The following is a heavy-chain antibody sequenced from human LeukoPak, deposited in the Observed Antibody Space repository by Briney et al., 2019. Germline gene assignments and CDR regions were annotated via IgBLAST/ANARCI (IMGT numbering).Heavy chain of an antibody. CDR1: GGSISSYY. CDR3: ARGDGYVDYMDV. J-gene: IGHJ6*03. Sequence: SQTLSLTCTVSGGSISSYYWSSIRQPPGKGLEWIGYIYYSGSTNYNPSLKSRVTISVDTSKNQFSLKLSSVTAADTAVYYCARGDGYVDYMDVWGKGTTVTVSS. CDR2: IYYSGST. D-gene: IGHD5-24*01. V-gene: IGHV4-59*01.